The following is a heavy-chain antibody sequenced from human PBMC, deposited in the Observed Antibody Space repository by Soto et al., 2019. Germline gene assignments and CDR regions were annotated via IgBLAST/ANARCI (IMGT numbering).Heavy chain of an antibody. CDR1: GFTFSNAW. CDR2: IKSKTDGGTT. CDR3: TTESMTGTTRGAFDI. V-gene: IGHV3-15*01. Sequence: GGSLRLSCAASGFTFSNAWMSWVRQAPGKGLEWVGRIKSKTDGGTTDYAAPVKGRFTISRDDSKNTLYLQMNSLKTEDTAVYYCTTESMTGTTRGAFDIWGQGTMVTVSS. J-gene: IGHJ3*02. D-gene: IGHD1-7*01.